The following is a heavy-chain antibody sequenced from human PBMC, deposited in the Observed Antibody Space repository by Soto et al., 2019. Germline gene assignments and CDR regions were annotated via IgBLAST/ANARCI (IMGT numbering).Heavy chain of an antibody. V-gene: IGHV1-18*01. D-gene: IGHD2-15*01. CDR1: GYTFTSYG. CDR3: ARDNQDIVVVVAATYFDY. CDR2: ISAYNGNT. J-gene: IGHJ4*02. Sequence: ASVKVSCKASGYTFTSYGISWVRQAPGQGLEWMGWISAYNGNTNYAQKLQGRVTMTTDTSTSTAYMELRSLRSDDTAVYYCARDNQDIVVVVAATYFDYWGQGTLVTVSS.